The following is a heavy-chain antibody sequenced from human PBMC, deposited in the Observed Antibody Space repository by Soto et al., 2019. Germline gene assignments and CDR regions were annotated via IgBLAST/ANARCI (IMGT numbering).Heavy chain of an antibody. CDR2: IYHSGST. J-gene: IGHJ3*02. Sequence: SETLSLTCAVSGGSISSSNWWSWVRQPPGKGLEWIGEIYHSGSTNYNPSLKSRVTISVDKSKNQFSLKLSSVTAADTAVYYGARPRSDSSGYYQPTNAFDIWGQGTMVTVS. V-gene: IGHV4-4*02. D-gene: IGHD3-22*01. CDR3: ARPRSDSSGYYQPTNAFDI. CDR1: GGSISSSNW.